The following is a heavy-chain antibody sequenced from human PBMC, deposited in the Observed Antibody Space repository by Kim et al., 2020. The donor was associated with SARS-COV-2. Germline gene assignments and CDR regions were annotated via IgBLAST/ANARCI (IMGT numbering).Heavy chain of an antibody. D-gene: IGHD2-2*01. J-gene: IGHJ6*02. CDR3: AGGSSWPLSGMDV. Sequence: ASVKVSCKASTDTFASHDINWVRQAPGQRLEWMGCISAYSGNTKYAQKLQGRVTMTTDTSTSTAYMELRSLRSDDTAVYYCAGGSSWPLSGMDVWGQGTT. V-gene: IGHV1-18*01. CDR1: TDTFASHD. CDR2: ISAYSGNT.